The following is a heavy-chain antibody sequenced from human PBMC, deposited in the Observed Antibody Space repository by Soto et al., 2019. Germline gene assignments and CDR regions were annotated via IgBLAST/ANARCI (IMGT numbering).Heavy chain of an antibody. CDR1: GGSINTHL. CDR2: TYYSGST. Sequence: SETLSLTCTVSGGSINTHLWSWIRQPPGKGLEWIGYTYYSGSTNYNPSLKSRVTISVDTSKNQFSLKLSSVTAADTAVYYCARHDSSSFRYFDYWGQGTLVTVSS. CDR3: ARHDSSSFRYFDY. D-gene: IGHD6-6*01. V-gene: IGHV4-59*08. J-gene: IGHJ4*02.